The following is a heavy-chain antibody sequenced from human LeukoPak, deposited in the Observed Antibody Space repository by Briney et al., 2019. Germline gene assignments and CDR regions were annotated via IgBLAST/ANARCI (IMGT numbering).Heavy chain of an antibody. CDR3: ARGVVPAGMRYWYFDL. D-gene: IGHD2-2*01. CDR1: GFTFSSYA. Sequence: QAGGSLRLSCAASGFTFSSYAMSWVRQAPGKGLEWVSGISGSGSSTYYADAVKGRFTISRDNSKNTLYLQMNSLRAEDTAVYYCARGVVPAGMRYWYFDLWGRGTLVTVSS. V-gene: IGHV3-23*01. CDR2: ISGSGSST. J-gene: IGHJ2*01.